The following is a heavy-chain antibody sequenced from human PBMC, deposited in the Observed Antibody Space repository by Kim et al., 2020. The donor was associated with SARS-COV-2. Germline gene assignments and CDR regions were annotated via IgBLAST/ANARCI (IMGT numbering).Heavy chain of an antibody. J-gene: IGHJ6*02. Sequence: SETLSLTCTVSGGSISSYYWSWIRQPPGKGLEGSGYIYYSGSTNYNPSLKSRVTISVDTSKNQFSLKLSSVTAADTAVYYCARGERSGYDFMEGRYYYYGMYVWRQGTTLPVSS. CDR2: IYYSGST. CDR3: ARGERSGYDFMEGRYYYYGMYV. V-gene: IGHV4-59*01. CDR1: GGSISSYY. D-gene: IGHD5-12*01.